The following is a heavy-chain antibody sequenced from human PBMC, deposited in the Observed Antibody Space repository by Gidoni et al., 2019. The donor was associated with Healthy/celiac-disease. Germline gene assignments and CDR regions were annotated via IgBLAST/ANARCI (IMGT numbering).Heavy chain of an antibody. CDR3: ARRSGMRLGLSMDV. CDR1: GFAFRSYA. J-gene: IGHJ6*04. Sequence: QVQLVESAGGVVQPGRSLVLSCAASGFAFRSYAMHWVRQAPGKGLEWVAVISYDGSNKYYADSVKGRFTISRDNYKNTLYLQMNSLRAEDTAVYYCARRSGMRLGLSMDVWGKGTTVTVSS. CDR2: ISYDGSNK. V-gene: IGHV3-30-3*01. D-gene: IGHD3-16*01.